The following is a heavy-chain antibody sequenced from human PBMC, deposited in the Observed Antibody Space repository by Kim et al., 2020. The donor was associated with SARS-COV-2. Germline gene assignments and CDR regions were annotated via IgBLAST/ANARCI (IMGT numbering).Heavy chain of an antibody. Sequence: GGSLRLSCAASGFTFDDYAMHWVRQAPGKGLEWVSGISWNSGSIGYADSVKGRFTISRDNAKNSLYLQMNSLRAEDTALYYCAKDDGRGFGDYFDYWGQGTLVTVSS. D-gene: IGHD1-1*01. CDR3: AKDDGRGFGDYFDY. J-gene: IGHJ4*02. CDR1: GFTFDDYA. CDR2: ISWNSGSI. V-gene: IGHV3-9*01.